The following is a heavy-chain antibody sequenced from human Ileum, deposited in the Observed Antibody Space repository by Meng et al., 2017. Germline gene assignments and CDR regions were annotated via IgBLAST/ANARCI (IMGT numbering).Heavy chain of an antibody. CDR1: VASSSCLGW. Sequence: VTGLVKPSGTRPLTCSCSVASSSCLGWWCLCRQAPGELQWYSGKTYHSGSTNNNPSHSSRISISIDRYKNLSFRQLSVVTAANTALYYSARHIVVPTPEMEYWGQGTLVTVSS. V-gene: IGHV4-4*02. CDR2: TYHSGST. J-gene: IGHJ4*02. D-gene: IGHD1-26*01. CDR3: ARHIVVPTPEMEY.